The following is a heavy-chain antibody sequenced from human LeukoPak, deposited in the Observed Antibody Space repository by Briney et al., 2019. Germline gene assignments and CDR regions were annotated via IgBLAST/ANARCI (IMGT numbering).Heavy chain of an antibody. CDR1: GFTFSDYA. CDR3: ARDYWWNYDY. Sequence: GSLRLSCAASGFTFSDYAMHWVRQAPGKGLEWVAVISKDGSDKYYPGSARGRFTISRDNSKNTIYLQMDSLRAEDTAIYYCARDYWWNYDYWGQGTLVTVSS. CDR2: ISKDGSDK. D-gene: IGHD1-7*01. V-gene: IGHV3-30-3*01. J-gene: IGHJ4*02.